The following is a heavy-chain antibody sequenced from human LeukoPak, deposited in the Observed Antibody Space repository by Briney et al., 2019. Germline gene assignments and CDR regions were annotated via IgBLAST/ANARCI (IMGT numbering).Heavy chain of an antibody. J-gene: IGHJ4*02. CDR1: GDTFTTYD. V-gene: IGHV1-8*01. CDR3: RRGLWRKVDY. CDR2: MNPNSGNT. Sequence: ASVNVSCKASGDTFTTYDINLVRQSTGQGLEWMGWMNPNSGNTGYAQKFQGRVTMTRNTSISTAYMELSSLRSEDTAVYYCRRGLWRKVDYWGQGTLVTVSS. D-gene: IGHD3-3*01.